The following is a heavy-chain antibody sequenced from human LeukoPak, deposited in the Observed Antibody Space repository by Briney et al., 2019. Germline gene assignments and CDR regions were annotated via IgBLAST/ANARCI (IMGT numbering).Heavy chain of an antibody. D-gene: IGHD3-3*01. CDR2: MNPNSGGT. CDR3: ARGAISGVTSRGYGMDA. Sequence: ASVKVSCKASGYTFTSYGISWVRQAPGQGPEWVGWMNPNSGGTVYAQNFQGRVTMTRDTSRGTAYMELNSLRSEDTAVYYCARGAISGVTSRGYGMDAWGQGTTVIVSS. J-gene: IGHJ6*02. V-gene: IGHV1-8*02. CDR1: GYTFTSYG.